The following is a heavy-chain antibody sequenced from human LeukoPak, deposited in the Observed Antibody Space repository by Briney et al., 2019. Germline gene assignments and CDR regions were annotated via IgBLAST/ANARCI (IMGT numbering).Heavy chain of an antibody. CDR1: GFTFSSYA. D-gene: IGHD4-17*01. CDR3: AREGRGDYGVAPEAFDI. Sequence: GGSLRLSCAASGFTFSSYAMHWVRQAPGKGLEWVAVISYDGSNKYYADSVKGRFTISRDNSKNTLYLQMSSLRAEDTAVYYCAREGRGDYGVAPEAFDIWGQGTMVTVSS. CDR2: ISYDGSNK. V-gene: IGHV3-30*04. J-gene: IGHJ3*02.